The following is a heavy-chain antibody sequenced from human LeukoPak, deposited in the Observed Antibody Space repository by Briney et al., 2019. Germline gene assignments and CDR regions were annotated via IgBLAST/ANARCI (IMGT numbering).Heavy chain of an antibody. J-gene: IGHJ3*02. CDR2: ISAYNGNT. V-gene: IGHV1-18*01. CDR3: ARGGGTPYSGSYRAFDI. D-gene: IGHD1-26*01. CDR1: GYTFTSYG. Sequence: ASVKVSCKASGYTFTSYGISWVRQAPGQGLEWMGWISAYNGNTNYAQKLQGRVTMTTDTSTSTAYMELRSLRSDDTAVYDCARGGGTPYSGSYRAFDIWGQGTMVTVSS.